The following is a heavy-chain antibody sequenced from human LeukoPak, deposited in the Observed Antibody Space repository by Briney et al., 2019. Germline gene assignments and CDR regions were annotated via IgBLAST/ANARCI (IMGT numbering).Heavy chain of an antibody. CDR2: LSDRGGGT. CDR1: GFSLSSYG. D-gene: IGHD3-10*01. V-gene: IGHV3-23*01. CDR3: ASILLWFVYEY. Sequence: GGSLRLSCAASGFSLSSYGMTWVRQAPGKGLEWVSTLSDRGGGTYYADSVKGRFTISRDNSKNTLYLQMNSLRAEDTAVYYCASILLWFVYEYWGQGTLVTVSS. J-gene: IGHJ4*02.